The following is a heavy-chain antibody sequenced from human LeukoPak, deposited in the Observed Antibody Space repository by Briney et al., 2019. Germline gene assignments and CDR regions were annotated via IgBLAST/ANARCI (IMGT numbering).Heavy chain of an antibody. D-gene: IGHD6-19*01. V-gene: IGHV3-23*01. J-gene: IGHJ4*02. Sequence: PGGSLRLSCAASGFTFSSYAMSWVRQAPGKGLEWVSAISGSGGSTYCADSVKGRFTISRDNSKNTLYLQMNSLRAEDTAVYYCAKAHSSGWFPFDYWGQGTLVTVSS. CDR3: AKAHSSGWFPFDY. CDR1: GFTFSSYA. CDR2: ISGSGGST.